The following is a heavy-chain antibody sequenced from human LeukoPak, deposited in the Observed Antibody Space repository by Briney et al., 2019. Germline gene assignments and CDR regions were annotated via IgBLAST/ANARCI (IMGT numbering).Heavy chain of an antibody. Sequence: ASVKVSCKASGYTFTGYYMHWVRQAPGQGLEWMGWINPNSGGTNYAQKFQGWVTMTRDTSISTAYMELSRLRSDDTAVYYCARQCDILDYGMDVWGKGTTVTVSS. D-gene: IGHD3-9*01. J-gene: IGHJ6*04. V-gene: IGHV1-2*04. CDR1: GYTFTGYY. CDR3: ARQCDILDYGMDV. CDR2: INPNSGGT.